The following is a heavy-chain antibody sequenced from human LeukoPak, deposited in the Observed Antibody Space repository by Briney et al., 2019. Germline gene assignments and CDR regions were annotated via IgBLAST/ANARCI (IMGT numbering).Heavy chain of an antibody. CDR3: ASEGLSIAAAGRDY. CDR1: GFTFDDYA. V-gene: IGHV3-9*01. CDR2: ISWNSGSI. Sequence: SGGSLRLSCAASGFTFDDYAMHWVRQAPGKGLEWVSGISWNSGSIGYADSVKGRFTISRDNAKNSLYLQMNSLRAEDTAVYYCASEGLSIAAAGRDYWGQGTLVTVSS. D-gene: IGHD6-13*01. J-gene: IGHJ4*02.